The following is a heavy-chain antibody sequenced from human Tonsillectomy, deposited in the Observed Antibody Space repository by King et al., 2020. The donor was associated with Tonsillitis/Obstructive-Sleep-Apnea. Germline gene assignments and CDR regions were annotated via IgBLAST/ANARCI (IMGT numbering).Heavy chain of an antibody. CDR1: GGSIISISDS. CDR3: ARGDNYYSMDV. J-gene: IGHJ6*02. Sequence: LQLQESGPGLVKPSETLSLTCTVSGGSIISISDSWGWIRQPPGKGLEWIGTMYYGGNTYYNPSLKSRVTISVDTSKNQFSLNVRSVTAADTALYYCARGDNYYSMDVWGQGTTVTVSS. D-gene: IGHD3-10*01. CDR2: MYYGGNT. V-gene: IGHV4-39*01.